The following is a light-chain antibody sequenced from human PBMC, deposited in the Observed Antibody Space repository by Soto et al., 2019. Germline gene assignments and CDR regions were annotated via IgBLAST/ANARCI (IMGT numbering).Light chain of an antibody. CDR1: SSDVGGYNY. V-gene: IGLV2-14*01. CDR3: SSYTSSSTPVV. CDR2: DVS. Sequence: QSVLTQPASVSGSPGQSITISCTGTSSDVGGYNYVSWYQQHPGKAPKLMIYDVSNRPSGVSNRFSGSKSGNTASLTISGLQAEDEADYYCSSYTSSSTPVVCGGGTKVTV. J-gene: IGLJ2*01.